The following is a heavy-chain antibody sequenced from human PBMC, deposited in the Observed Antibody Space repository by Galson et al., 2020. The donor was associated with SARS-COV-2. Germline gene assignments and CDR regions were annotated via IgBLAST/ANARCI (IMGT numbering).Heavy chain of an antibody. D-gene: IGHD3-3*01. CDR3: AKNYDFWSGYHTDYYYAMDV. V-gene: IGHV1-2*02. J-gene: IGHJ6*02. CDR1: GYSFTGYY. CDR2: INPDTGGT. Sequence: ASVKVSCKASGYSFTGYYIHWVRQAPGQGLEWMGWINPDTGGTNYAQSFQGRVTMTRDTSISTAYLELSSLRSDDTAVYHCAKNYDFWSGYHTDYYYAMDVWGQGTTVNFFS.